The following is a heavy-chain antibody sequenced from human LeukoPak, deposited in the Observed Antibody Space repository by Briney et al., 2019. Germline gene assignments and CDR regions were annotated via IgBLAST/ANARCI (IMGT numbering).Heavy chain of an antibody. J-gene: IGHJ4*02. Sequence: GGSLRLSCAASGFTFSVYSMNWVRQAPGKGLEWVSSISSSSSYIYYADSVKGRFTISRDNAKNSLYLQMNSLRAEDTAVYYCARDLPAAAGIVPVPSFDYWGQGTLVTVSS. D-gene: IGHD6-13*01. V-gene: IGHV3-21*01. CDR3: ARDLPAAAGIVPVPSFDY. CDR1: GFTFSVYS. CDR2: ISSSSSYI.